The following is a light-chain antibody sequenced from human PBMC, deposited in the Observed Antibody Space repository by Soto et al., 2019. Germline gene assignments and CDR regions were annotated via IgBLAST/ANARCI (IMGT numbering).Light chain of an antibody. J-gene: IGLJ1*01. V-gene: IGLV2-23*02. Sequence: QSALTQPASVSGSPGQSITISCTGTSSDVGSYNLVSWYQQHPVKAPKLMIYEVSKRPSGVSNRFSGSKSGNTASLTISGLQAEDEADYYCCSYAGSSTSVFGTGTKLTVL. CDR3: CSYAGSSTSV. CDR1: SSDVGSYNL. CDR2: EVS.